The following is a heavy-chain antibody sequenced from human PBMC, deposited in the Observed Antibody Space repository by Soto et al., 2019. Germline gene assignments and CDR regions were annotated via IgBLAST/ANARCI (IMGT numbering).Heavy chain of an antibody. CDR2: IYHSGST. D-gene: IGHD1-7*01. CDR1: GYSISSCYY. CDR3: ARGITGTRGRGDY. Sequence: SETLSLTCAVSGYSISSCYYWGWIRQPPGKGLEWIGSIYHSGSTYYNPSLKSRVTISVDTSKNQFSLKLSSVTAADTAVYYCARGITGTRGRGDYWGQGTLVTVSS. J-gene: IGHJ4*02. V-gene: IGHV4-38-2*01.